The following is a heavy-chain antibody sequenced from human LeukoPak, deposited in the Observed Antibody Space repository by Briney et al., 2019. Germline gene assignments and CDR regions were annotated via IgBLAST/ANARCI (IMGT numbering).Heavy chain of an antibody. CDR2: ISAYDDNT. CDR3: ARPLYQTSSMTYCSGGSCYGYFDY. V-gene: IGHV1-18*01. D-gene: IGHD2-15*01. CDR1: AYTFTNYG. J-gene: IGHJ4*02. Sequence: ASVKVSCKASAYTFTNYGISWVRQAPGQGLEWLGWISAYDDNTISAQRVQGRVTMTTDTSTTTAYMALRSLTSDDTSVYYCARPLYQTSSMTYCSGGSCYGYFDYWGQGTLVTVSS.